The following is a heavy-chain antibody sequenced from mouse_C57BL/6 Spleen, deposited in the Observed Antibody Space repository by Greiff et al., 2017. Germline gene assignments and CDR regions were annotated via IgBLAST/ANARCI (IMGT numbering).Heavy chain of an antibody. CDR3: ARGGGPDWYFDV. CDR1: GSTFSDYY. D-gene: IGHD3-3*01. J-gene: IGHJ1*03. CDR2: INYDGSST. V-gene: IGHV5-16*01. Sequence: EVKLVESEGGLVQPGSSMKLSCTASGSTFSDYYMAWVRQVPEKGLEWVANINYDGSSTYYLDSLKSRFIISRDTAKNIPYLQMSSLKSEDTAAYYCARGGGPDWYFDVWGTGTTVTVSS.